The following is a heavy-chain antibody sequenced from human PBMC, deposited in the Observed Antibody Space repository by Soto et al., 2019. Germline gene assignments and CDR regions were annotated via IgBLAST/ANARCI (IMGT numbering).Heavy chain of an antibody. D-gene: IGHD2-2*01. Sequence: GGSLRLSCAASGFIFSDYTMTWVRQAPGRGLEWVSAISGSGGSTYYADSVKGRFTISRDNSKNTLYLQMNSLRAEDTAVYYCAKGYCSSTSCYARELLSEQIFDYCGQGTLVTVSS. V-gene: IGHV3-23*01. J-gene: IGHJ4*02. CDR1: GFIFSDYT. CDR3: AKGYCSSTSCYARELLSEQIFDY. CDR2: ISGSGGST.